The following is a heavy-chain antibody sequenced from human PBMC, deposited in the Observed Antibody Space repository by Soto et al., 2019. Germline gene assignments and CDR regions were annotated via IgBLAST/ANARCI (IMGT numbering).Heavy chain of an antibody. CDR2: TIPIFGTA. CDR3: ARAYSSSWSYYYYGMDV. D-gene: IGHD6-13*01. CDR1: GGTFSSYA. V-gene: IGHV1-69*06. J-gene: IGHJ6*02. Sequence: GASVKVSCKASGGTFSSYAISWVRQAPGQGLEWMGGTIPIFGTANYAQKFQGRVTITADKSTSTAYMELSSLRSEDTAVYYCARAYSSSWSYYYYGMDVWGQGTTVTVSS.